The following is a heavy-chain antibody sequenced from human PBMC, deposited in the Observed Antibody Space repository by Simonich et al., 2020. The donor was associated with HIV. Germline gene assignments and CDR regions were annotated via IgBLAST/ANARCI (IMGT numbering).Heavy chain of an antibody. V-gene: IGHV4-34*01. D-gene: IGHD3-10*01. J-gene: IGHJ4*02. CDR3: ARGLRASYYPDY. Sequence: QVQLQQWGAGLLKSAETLSLTCAVYGGSFSGYYWSWIHQPAGKGLAEIGEINHSESTNYNPPLNRRVTIPVDTSKNQCPLTLSSVTASDAAVYYCARGLRASYYPDYCGQGTLVTVSS. CDR1: GGSFSGYY. CDR2: INHSEST.